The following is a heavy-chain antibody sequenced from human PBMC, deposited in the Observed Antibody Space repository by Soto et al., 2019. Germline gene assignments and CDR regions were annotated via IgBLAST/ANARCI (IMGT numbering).Heavy chain of an antibody. CDR2: ISAHNGNT. D-gene: IGHD1-1*01. CDR3: ARGRYGDY. J-gene: IGHJ4*02. Sequence: QVHLVQSGAEVKKPGASVKVSCTASGYTFTSYGITWVRQAPGQGLEWMGWISAHNGNTDYAQKHQGRVIVTRDTSTSTAYMELRSLRSDDTAVYYCARGRYGDYWGQGALVTVSS. CDR1: GYTFTSYG. V-gene: IGHV1-18*01.